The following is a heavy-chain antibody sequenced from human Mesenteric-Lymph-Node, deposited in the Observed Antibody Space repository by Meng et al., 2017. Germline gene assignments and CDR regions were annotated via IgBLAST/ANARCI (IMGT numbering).Heavy chain of an antibody. V-gene: IGHV1-46*01. CDR2: INPSGGST. CDR3: ARAGMAAADNYGMDV. Sequence: ASVKVSCKASGYTFTSYYMHWLRQAPGQGLEWMGIINPSGGSTSYAQKFQGRVTMTRDTSTSTVYMELSSLRSEDTAVYYCARAGMAAADNYGMDVWGQGTTVTVSS. CDR1: GYTFTSYY. J-gene: IGHJ6*02. D-gene: IGHD6-13*01.